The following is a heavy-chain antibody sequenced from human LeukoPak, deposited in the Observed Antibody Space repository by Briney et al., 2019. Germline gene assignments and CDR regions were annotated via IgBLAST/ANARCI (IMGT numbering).Heavy chain of an antibody. CDR2: ISSSSSYI. CDR1: GFTFRSST. D-gene: IGHD3-10*01. V-gene: IGHV3-21*06. J-gene: IGHJ4*02. CDR3: ARDDGYYGSGSYYAIDY. Sequence: GGSLRLSCAASGFTFRSSTMNWVRQAPGKGLEWVSSISSSSSYIYYADSMKGRFTISRDNAKNSLYLQMNSLRAEDTAVYYCARDDGYYGSGSYYAIDYRGQGTLVTVSS.